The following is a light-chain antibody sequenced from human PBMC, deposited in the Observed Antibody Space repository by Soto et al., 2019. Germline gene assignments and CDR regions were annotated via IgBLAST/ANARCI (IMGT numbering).Light chain of an antibody. J-gene: IGKJ4*01. CDR2: VAS. CDR1: QSISNH. Sequence: DIQMTQSPSSLSASVGDRVTITCRSSQSISNHLVWYQQKPGKAPKILIYVASSLESGVPSRFSGSGSGTEFTLTISSLQTDDFATYYCQQYKGVSLLTFGGGTKVDIK. CDR3: QQYKGVSLLT. V-gene: IGKV1-16*01.